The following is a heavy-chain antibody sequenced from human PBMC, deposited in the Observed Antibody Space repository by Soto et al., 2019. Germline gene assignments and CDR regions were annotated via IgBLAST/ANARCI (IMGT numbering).Heavy chain of an antibody. CDR2: IHPSDSDT. J-gene: IGHJ4*01. D-gene: IGHD1-7*01. Sequence: PGESLKISCQGSGYSFTTFWIGWVRQMPGEGLEWMGIIHPSDSDTRYSRSFEGQVTMSVDKSIRTVYLQWSSLKASDTAMYYCAKPVRGTSLDYFDYWGQGTLVTVSS. CDR1: GYSFTTFW. V-gene: IGHV5-51*01. CDR3: AKPVRGTSLDYFDY.